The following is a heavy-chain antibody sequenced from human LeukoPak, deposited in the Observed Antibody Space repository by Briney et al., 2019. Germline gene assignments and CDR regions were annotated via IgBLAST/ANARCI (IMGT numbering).Heavy chain of an antibody. CDR1: GFTFSSYW. D-gene: IGHD3-22*01. CDR2: IKQDGSEK. Sequence: GGSLRLSCAASGFTFSSYWMSWVRQAPGKGLEWVANIKQDGSEKYYVDSVKGRFTISRDNAKHSLYLQMNSLRAEDTAVYYCARSRGTTSWYYYDSSGYYLDYWGQGTLVTVSS. CDR3: ARSRGTTSWYYYDSSGYYLDY. J-gene: IGHJ4*02. V-gene: IGHV3-7*01.